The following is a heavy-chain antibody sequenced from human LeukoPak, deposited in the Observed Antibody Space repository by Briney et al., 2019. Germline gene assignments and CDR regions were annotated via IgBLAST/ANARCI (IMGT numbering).Heavy chain of an antibody. V-gene: IGHV4-38-2*02. Sequence: PSETLSLTCTVSGYSISTGYYWDWIRQPPGKGLEWIGTFYHGGSTYYNPSLKSRVTISVDTSKNQFSLKLRSVTAADTAVYYCARDKIVGATFLDYWGQGTLVTVSS. J-gene: IGHJ4*02. CDR3: ARDKIVGATFLDY. D-gene: IGHD1-26*01. CDR2: FYHGGST. CDR1: GYSISTGYY.